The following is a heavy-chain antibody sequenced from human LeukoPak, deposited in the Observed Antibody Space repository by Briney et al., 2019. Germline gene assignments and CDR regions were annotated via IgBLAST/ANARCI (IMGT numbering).Heavy chain of an antibody. D-gene: IGHD3-10*01. Sequence: PGGSLRLSCTASGFSLSDYYMSWIRQAPGKGLEWISYISSSGSTIYYADSVKGRFTISRDNAKNSLYLQMNSLRAEDTAVYYCARVLFFHGSGSSQGSSSYYYGMDVWGQGTTVTVSS. CDR1: GFSLSDYY. V-gene: IGHV3-11*04. CDR2: ISSSGSTI. CDR3: ARVLFFHGSGSSQGSSSYYYGMDV. J-gene: IGHJ6*02.